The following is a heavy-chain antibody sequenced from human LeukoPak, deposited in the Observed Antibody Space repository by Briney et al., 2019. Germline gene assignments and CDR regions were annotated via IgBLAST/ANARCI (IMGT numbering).Heavy chain of an antibody. J-gene: IGHJ4*02. CDR2: INHSGST. V-gene: IGHV4-34*01. CDR1: GGSFSGYY. Sequence: SETLSLTCAVYGGSFSGYYWSWIRQPPGKGLEWIGEINHSGSTNYNPSLKSRVTISVDTSKNQFSLKLSSVTAADTAVYYCARDRGGLWGQGTLVTVSS. CDR3: ARDRGGL.